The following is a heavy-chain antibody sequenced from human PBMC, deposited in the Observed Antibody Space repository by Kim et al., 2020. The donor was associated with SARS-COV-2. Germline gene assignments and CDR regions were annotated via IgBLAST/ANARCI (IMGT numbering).Heavy chain of an antibody. Sequence: ASVKVSCKASGYTFTSYGISWVRQAPGQGLEWMGWISAYNGNTNYAQKLQGRVTMTTDTSTSTAYMELRSLRSDDTAVYYCARASEYGDGLPPLGMDVWGQGTTVTVSS. D-gene: IGHD3-16*01. J-gene: IGHJ6*02. CDR3: ARASEYGDGLPPLGMDV. CDR1: GYTFTSYG. V-gene: IGHV1-18*01. CDR2: ISAYNGNT.